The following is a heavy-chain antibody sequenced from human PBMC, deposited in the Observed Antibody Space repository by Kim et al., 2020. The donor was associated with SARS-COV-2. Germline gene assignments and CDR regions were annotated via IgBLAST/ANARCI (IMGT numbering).Heavy chain of an antibody. CDR3: ARENYYDSSGYLY. J-gene: IGHJ4*02. D-gene: IGHD3-22*01. V-gene: IGHV1-46*01. Sequence: YAQKFQGRVTMTRDTSTSTVYMELSSLRSEDTAVYYCARENYYDSSGYLYWGQGTLVTVSS.